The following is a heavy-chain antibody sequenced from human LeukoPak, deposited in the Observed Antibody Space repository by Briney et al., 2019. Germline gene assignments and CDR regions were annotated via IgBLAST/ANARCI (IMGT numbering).Heavy chain of an antibody. D-gene: IGHD5-12*01. CDR3: ARTSTTGYTNVY. J-gene: IGHJ4*02. V-gene: IGHV3-48*04. CDR2: ITSDSKII. CDR1: TFTFSTYS. Sequence: GGSLRLSCSASTFTFSTYSMNWVRQAPGKGLEWGSYITSDSKIIHYADSVKGRFTIPRDNAKNSLYLQMNSLRAEDTALYYCARTSTTGYTNVYWGQGTLVTVSS.